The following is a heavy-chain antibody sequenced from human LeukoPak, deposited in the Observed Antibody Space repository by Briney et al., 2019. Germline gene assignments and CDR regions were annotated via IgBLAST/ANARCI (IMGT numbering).Heavy chain of an antibody. Sequence: GGSLRLSCAASGFTFSSYWMHWLRQTPGKGLVWVSRITSDGSSTNYADSVKGRFTISRDNAKNTLYLQMNSLRAEDTAVYYCARELLTGTFDYWGQGALVTVSS. J-gene: IGHJ4*02. CDR1: GFTFSSYW. CDR3: ARELLTGTFDY. D-gene: IGHD1-20*01. V-gene: IGHV3-74*01. CDR2: ITSDGSST.